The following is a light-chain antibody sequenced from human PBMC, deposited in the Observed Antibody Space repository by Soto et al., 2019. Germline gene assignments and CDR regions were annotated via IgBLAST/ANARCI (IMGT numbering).Light chain of an antibody. J-gene: IGKJ5*01. CDR1: QSISRN. CDR3: QQRQYWPPIT. Sequence: EIVMTQSPATLSVSPGERATLSCRASQSISRNLAWYQHNPGQAPRLLIYAASTRAPGIPARFSGSGSGTDFTLTIRSLEPEDLAVYYCQQRQYWPPITFGQGTRLEIK. V-gene: IGKV3D-15*01. CDR2: AAS.